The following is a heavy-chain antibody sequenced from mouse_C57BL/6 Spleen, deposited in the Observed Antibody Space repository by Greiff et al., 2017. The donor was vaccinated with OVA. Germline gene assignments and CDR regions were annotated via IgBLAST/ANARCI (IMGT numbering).Heavy chain of an antibody. CDR2: ISSGSSTI. J-gene: IGHJ3*01. CDR3: ARNYYGSTRGFAY. D-gene: IGHD1-1*01. V-gene: IGHV5-17*01. CDR1: GFTFSDYG. Sequence: EVKVVESGGGLVKPGGSLKLSCAASGFTFSDYGMHWVRQAPEKGLEWVAYISSGSSTIYYADTVKGRFTISRDNAKNTLFLQMTSLRSEDTAMYYCARNYYGSTRGFAYWGQGTLVTVSA.